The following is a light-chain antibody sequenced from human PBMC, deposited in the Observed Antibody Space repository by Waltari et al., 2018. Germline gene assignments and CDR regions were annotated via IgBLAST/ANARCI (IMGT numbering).Light chain of an antibody. V-gene: IGKV4-1*01. Sequence: DIVMTQSPASLAVSLGERATINCKSSQSVLYSSNNMNYVAWYQQKPGQPPKLLIYWASTRKSGVPDRFSGSVSGTDFTLTISSLQAEDVAVYYCQQYYSPPFTFGTGTKVDIK. CDR3: QQYYSPPFT. J-gene: IGKJ3*01. CDR1: QSVLYSSNNMNY. CDR2: WAS.